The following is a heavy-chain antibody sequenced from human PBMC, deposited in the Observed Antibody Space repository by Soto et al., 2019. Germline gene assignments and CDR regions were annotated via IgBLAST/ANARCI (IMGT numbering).Heavy chain of an antibody. CDR3: GKDPNGDYFGAFDF. V-gene: IGHV3-23*01. J-gene: IGHJ3*01. Sequence: EVQMLESGGGLVQPGGSLRLSCAASGFTFSSYALTWVRQAPGKGLEWVSSITGSGDYTRYPDSVKGRFTITRDNAKNTLFQQMKSLRADDTAIYYCGKDPNGDYFGAFDFWGQGTMVTVSS. D-gene: IGHD4-17*01. CDR1: GFTFSSYA. CDR2: ITGSGDYT.